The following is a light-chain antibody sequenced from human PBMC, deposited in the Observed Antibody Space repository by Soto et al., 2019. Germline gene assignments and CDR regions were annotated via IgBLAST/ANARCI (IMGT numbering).Light chain of an antibody. J-gene: IGKJ1*01. CDR2: GAS. V-gene: IGKV3-20*01. Sequence: EIVMTQSPATLSVSPGERATLSCRASRSVSSNLAWYQQKPGQAPCLLIYGASNRATGIPDRFSGSGSGTDFTLTISRLEPEDFAVYYCQQYGSSGTFGQGTKVDIK. CDR3: QQYGSSGT. CDR1: RSVSSN.